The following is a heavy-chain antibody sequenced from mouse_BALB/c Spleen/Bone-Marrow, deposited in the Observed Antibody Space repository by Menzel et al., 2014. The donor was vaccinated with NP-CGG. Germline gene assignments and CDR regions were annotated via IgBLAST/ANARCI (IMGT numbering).Heavy chain of an antibody. J-gene: IGHJ3*01. D-gene: IGHD1-1*01. CDR3: ARDYYGFSYGFAY. CDR1: GYSFTGYT. Sequence: VYVKQSGPELVKPGASMKISCKASGYSFTGYTMNWVKQSHGKNLEWIGLINPYNGGTNYNQKFKGKATLTVDKSSSTAYMELLSLTSGDSAVYYCARDYYGFSYGFAYWGQGTLVTVSA. CDR2: INPYNGGT. V-gene: IGHV1-18*01.